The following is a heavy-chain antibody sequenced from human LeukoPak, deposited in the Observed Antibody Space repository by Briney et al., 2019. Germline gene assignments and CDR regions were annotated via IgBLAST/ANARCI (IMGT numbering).Heavy chain of an antibody. J-gene: IGHJ4*02. D-gene: IGHD1-7*01. CDR2: INHSGST. Sequence: SGTLSLTCAVYGGSFSGYYWSWIRQPPGKGLEWIGEINHSGSTNYNPSLKSRVTISVDTSKNQFSLKLSSVTAADTAVYYCARGLHWYYDYWGQGTLVTVSS. CDR1: GGSFSGYY. CDR3: ARGLHWYYDY. V-gene: IGHV4-34*01.